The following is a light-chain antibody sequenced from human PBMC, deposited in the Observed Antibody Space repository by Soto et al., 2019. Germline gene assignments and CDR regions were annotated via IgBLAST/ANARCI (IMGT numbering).Light chain of an antibody. V-gene: IGKV3-20*01. CDR3: QQYGSSPKVT. Sequence: EIVLTQSPGTLSLSPGERATLSYRASQSVQSNYLAWYQQKPGQAPRLLIYGASSRATGIPDRFSGSGSGTDFTLTVSRLEPEDFAVYYCQQYGSSPKVTFGGGTKVEIK. CDR2: GAS. J-gene: IGKJ4*02. CDR1: QSVQSNY.